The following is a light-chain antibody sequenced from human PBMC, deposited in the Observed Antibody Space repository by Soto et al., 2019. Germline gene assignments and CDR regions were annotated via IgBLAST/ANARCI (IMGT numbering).Light chain of an antibody. V-gene: IGLV2-14*01. J-gene: IGLJ1*01. Sequence: QSVLTQPASVSGSPGQSITISCTGTSSDVGGYNYVSWYQQHPGKALKLMIYEVSNRPSGVSNRFSGSKSGNTASLTISGLQAEDEADYYCSSYTSSSTLDVFGTGTKGTVL. CDR3: SSYTSSSTLDV. CDR1: SSDVGGYNY. CDR2: EVS.